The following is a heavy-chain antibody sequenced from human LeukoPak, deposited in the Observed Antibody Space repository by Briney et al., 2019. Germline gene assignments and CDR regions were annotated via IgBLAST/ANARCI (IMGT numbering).Heavy chain of an antibody. D-gene: IGHD3-10*01. J-gene: IGHJ4*02. V-gene: IGHV4-34*01. CDR2: INHSAST. CDR1: GGSFSGYY. Sequence: PSETLSLTCAVYGGSFSGYYWSWIRQPPAKGLEWIGEINHSASTNCSPSLKSRVTISVDTSKNQFSLKLTSVTAADTAVYYCARGYGSGSYFHYWGQGTVVTVSS. CDR3: ARGYGSGSYFHY.